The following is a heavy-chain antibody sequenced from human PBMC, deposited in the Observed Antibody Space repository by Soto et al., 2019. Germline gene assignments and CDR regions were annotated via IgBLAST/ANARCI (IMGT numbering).Heavy chain of an antibody. CDR3: ATGRRDGYNYGGWFEP. CDR1: GGSISSYY. V-gene: IGHV4-59*01. Sequence: SETLSLTCTVSGGSISSYYWSWIRQPPGKGLEWIGYIYYSGSTNYNPSLKSRVTISVDTSKNQFSLKLSSVTAADTAVYYCATGRRDGYNYGGWFEPWGQGTLVTVSS. CDR2: IYYSGST. J-gene: IGHJ5*02. D-gene: IGHD5-12*01.